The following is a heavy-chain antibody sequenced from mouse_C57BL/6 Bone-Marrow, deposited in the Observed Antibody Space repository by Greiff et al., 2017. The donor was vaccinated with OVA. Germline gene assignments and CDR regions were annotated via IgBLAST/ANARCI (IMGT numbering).Heavy chain of an antibody. CDR2: ISNGGGST. CDR3: ARLHAMHY. CDR1: GFTFSAFY. V-gene: IGHV5-12*01. Sequence: DVKLQQSGGGLVQPGGSLKLSCAASGFTFSAFYMYWIRQTPEKRLEWVAYISNGGGSTYYPDTVKGRFPISRDNAKNTLYLQMSRLKSEDTAMYYCARLHAMHYWGQGTSVTASS. J-gene: IGHJ4*01.